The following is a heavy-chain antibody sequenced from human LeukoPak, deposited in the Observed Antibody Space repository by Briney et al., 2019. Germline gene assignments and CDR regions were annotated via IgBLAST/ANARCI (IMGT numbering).Heavy chain of an antibody. Sequence: ASVKVSCTASGYTFTSYAMHWVRQAPGQRLEWMGYINAGNGNTKYSQKFQGRVIITRDTSASTAYMELSSLRSEDTAVYYCARDYYDRLPGIWGQGTMVTVSS. D-gene: IGHD3-22*01. CDR1: GYTFTSYA. CDR2: INAGNGNT. V-gene: IGHV1-3*01. J-gene: IGHJ3*02. CDR3: ARDYYDRLPGI.